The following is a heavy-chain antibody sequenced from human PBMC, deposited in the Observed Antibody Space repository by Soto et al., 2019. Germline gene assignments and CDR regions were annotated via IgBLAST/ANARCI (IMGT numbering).Heavy chain of an antibody. CDR3: ADGLHCSSTSCYGA. Sequence: QLQLQESGPGLVKPSETLSLTCTVSGGSISSSSYYWGWIRQPPGKGLEWIGSIYYSGSTYYNPSLKSRVTISVDTSKNQFSLKLSSVTAADTAVYYCADGLHCSSTSCYGAWGQGTLVTVSS. D-gene: IGHD2-2*01. V-gene: IGHV4-39*01. J-gene: IGHJ4*02. CDR1: GGSISSSSYY. CDR2: IYYSGST.